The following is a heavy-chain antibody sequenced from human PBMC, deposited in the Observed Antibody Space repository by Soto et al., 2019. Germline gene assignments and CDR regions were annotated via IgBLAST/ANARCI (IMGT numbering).Heavy chain of an antibody. D-gene: IGHD3-16*02. J-gene: IGHJ4*02. Sequence: QVQLQESGPGLVKPSQTLSLTCTVSGGSTSSDGYYWSWIRQHPGKGLEWIGYIYSSGSAYYDPSLSSRVTIPLDTSKSHFSLRLTSVTAADTAMYYCARGRYTSSLSCFDFWGQGILVTVSS. CDR3: ARGRYTSSLSCFDF. CDR1: GGSTSSDGYY. V-gene: IGHV4-31*03. CDR2: IYSSGSA.